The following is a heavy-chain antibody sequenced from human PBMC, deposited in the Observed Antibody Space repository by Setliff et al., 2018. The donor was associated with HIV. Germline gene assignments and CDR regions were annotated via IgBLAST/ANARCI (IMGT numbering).Heavy chain of an antibody. J-gene: IGHJ5*02. D-gene: IGHD3-3*01. CDR3: ARPGSLFYWVDP. V-gene: IGHV4-39*01. CDR1: GVSLTSANYH. CDR2: IYYNGTA. Sequence: PSETLSLTCSVSGVSLTSANYHWAWIRQPPGKGLEWIGSIYYNGTAYYNPSLKSRVTMSIDTSKSQFSLKLNSVTAADTAVYYCARPGSLFYWVDPWGQGTLVTVS.